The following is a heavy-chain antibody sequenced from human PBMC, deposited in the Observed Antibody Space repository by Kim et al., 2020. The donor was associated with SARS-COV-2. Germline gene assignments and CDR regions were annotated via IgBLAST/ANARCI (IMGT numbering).Heavy chain of an antibody. Sequence: NYAEKFQGRVTITADESTSTAYMELSSLRSEDTAVYYCARVGVYVGAFDIWGQGTMVTVSS. J-gene: IGHJ3*02. CDR3: ARVGVYVGAFDI. V-gene: IGHV1-69*01. D-gene: IGHD3-3*01.